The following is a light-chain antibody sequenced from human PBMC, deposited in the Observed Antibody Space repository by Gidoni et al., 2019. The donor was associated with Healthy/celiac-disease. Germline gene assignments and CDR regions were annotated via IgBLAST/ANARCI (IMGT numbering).Light chain of an antibody. CDR1: QSISSW. CDR3: HQYNSYPWT. V-gene: IGKV1-5*03. CDR2: KAS. Sequence: DIQMTQSPSTLSASVGDRVTITCRASQSISSWLAWYQQKPGKAPKLLIYKASSLESGVPSRFSGSGSGTEFTLTISSLQHDDFATYYCHQYNSYPWTFXQXTKVEIK. J-gene: IGKJ1*01.